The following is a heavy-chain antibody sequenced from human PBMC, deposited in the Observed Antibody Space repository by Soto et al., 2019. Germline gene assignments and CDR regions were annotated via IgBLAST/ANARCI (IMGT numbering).Heavy chain of an antibody. CDR3: AKILPSQFDY. CDR2: ISGSGGST. CDR1: GFTFSSYA. V-gene: IGHV3-23*01. Sequence: GESLKISCAASGFTFSSYAMSWVRQAPGKGLEWVSAISGSGGSTYYADSVKGRFTISRDNSKNTLYLQMNSLRAEDTAVYYCAKILPSQFDYWGQGTLVTISS. J-gene: IGHJ4*02.